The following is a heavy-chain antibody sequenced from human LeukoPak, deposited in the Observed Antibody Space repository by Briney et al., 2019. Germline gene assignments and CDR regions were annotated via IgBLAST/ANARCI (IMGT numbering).Heavy chain of an antibody. CDR1: GFTFSNYG. CDR3: AKDREWEPPHYFDY. CDR2: ISGSGGRT. J-gene: IGHJ4*02. D-gene: IGHD1-26*01. Sequence: GGSLRLSCAASGFTFSNYGMSWVRQAPGKGLEWVSAISGSGGRTDYADSVKGRFTISRDNSKNTLYLETNYLRAEDTAVYYCAKDREWEPPHYFDYWGQGTLVTVSS. V-gene: IGHV3-23*01.